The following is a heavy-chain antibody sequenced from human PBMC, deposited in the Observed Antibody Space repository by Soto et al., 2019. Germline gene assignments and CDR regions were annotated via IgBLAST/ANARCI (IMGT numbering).Heavy chain of an antibody. CDR2: ISYDGSNK. J-gene: IGHJ4*02. D-gene: IGHD6-19*01. Sequence: QVQLVESGGGVVQPGRSLRLSCAASGFTFSSYAMHWVRQAPGKGLEWVVVISYDGSNKYYADSVKGRFTISRDNSKNTLYLQMNSLRAEDTAVYYCARDTREQWLSTCDYWGQGTLVTVSS. V-gene: IGHV3-30-3*01. CDR1: GFTFSSYA. CDR3: ARDTREQWLSTCDY.